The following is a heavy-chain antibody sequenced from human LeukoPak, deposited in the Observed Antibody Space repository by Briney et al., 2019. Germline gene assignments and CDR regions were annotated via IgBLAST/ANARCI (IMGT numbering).Heavy chain of an antibody. Sequence: PSETLSLTCTVSGGSISSSSYYWGWIRQPPGKGLEWIGSIYYSGSTYYNPSLKSRVTISVDTSKNQFSLKLSSVTAADTAVYYCARLSGRRSRQQQLRTGYYYYMDVWGKGTTVTISS. CDR1: GGSISSSSYY. CDR3: ARLSGRRSRQQQLRTGYYYYMDV. V-gene: IGHV4-39*01. J-gene: IGHJ6*03. D-gene: IGHD6-13*01. CDR2: IYYSGST.